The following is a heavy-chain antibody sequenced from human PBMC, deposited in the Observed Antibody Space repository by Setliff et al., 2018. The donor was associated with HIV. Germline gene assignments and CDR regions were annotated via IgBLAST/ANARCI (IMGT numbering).Heavy chain of an antibody. CDR2: VYRSGST. J-gene: IGHJ2*01. CDR3: ARGNWGSGWYFDL. Sequence: PSETLSLTCAVSGYSISSGYYWGWIRQPPGKGLEWIGCVYRSGSTFHNPSLESRVTISVDTSKDQFSLKLRSVTAADTAVYYCARGNWGSGWYFDLWGRGTLVTAPQ. CDR1: GYSISSGYY. V-gene: IGHV4-38-2*01. D-gene: IGHD7-27*01.